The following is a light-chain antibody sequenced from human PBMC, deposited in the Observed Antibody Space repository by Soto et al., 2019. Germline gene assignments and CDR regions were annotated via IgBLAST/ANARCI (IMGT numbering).Light chain of an antibody. Sequence: EIVLTQSPGTLSLSPGERATLSCRASQSVSSSYLAWYQQKPGQAPRLLIYGASSRATGIPDRFSGSGSGTDFTLTISRLEPEDFAVYYWQQYSSSPSYTLGQGTKLEIK. CDR1: QSVSSSY. CDR3: QQYSSSPSYT. J-gene: IGKJ2*01. V-gene: IGKV3-20*01. CDR2: GAS.